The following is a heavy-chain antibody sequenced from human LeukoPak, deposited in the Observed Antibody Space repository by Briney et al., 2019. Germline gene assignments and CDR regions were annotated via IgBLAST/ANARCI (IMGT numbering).Heavy chain of an antibody. Sequence: GGSLRLSCAASGFTFSSYTMHWVRQAPGKGLEWVSLISWDGGSTYYADSVKGRFTISRDNSKNSLYLQMNSLRTEDTALYYCAKGGYSGRWGYFDYWGQGTLVTVSS. V-gene: IGHV3-43*01. J-gene: IGHJ4*02. D-gene: IGHD5-12*01. CDR3: AKGGYSGRWGYFDY. CDR1: GFTFSSYT. CDR2: ISWDGGST.